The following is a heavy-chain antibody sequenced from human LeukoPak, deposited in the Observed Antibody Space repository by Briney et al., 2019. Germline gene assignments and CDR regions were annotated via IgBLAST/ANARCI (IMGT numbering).Heavy chain of an antibody. J-gene: IGHJ4*02. CDR1: GGSFSGYY. CDR2: INHSGIT. CDR3: ARMSIAVTGIDF. D-gene: IGHD6-19*01. V-gene: IGHV4-34*01. Sequence: SETLSLTCAVYGGSFSGYYWSWIRQPPGEGLEWIGEINHSGITNYNPSLKSRVTISVDTSKNQFSLKLSSVTAADTAMYYCARMSIAVTGIDFWGQGTLVTVSS.